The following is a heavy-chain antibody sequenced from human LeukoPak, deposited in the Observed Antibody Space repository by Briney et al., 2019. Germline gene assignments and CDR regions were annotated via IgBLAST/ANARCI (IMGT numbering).Heavy chain of an antibody. D-gene: IGHD3-10*01. V-gene: IGHV3-48*01. Sequence: GGSLRLSCAAYGFIFSPYNMNWVRQAPGKGLEWLSYISSGSTTIYYADSVKGRFTISRDNAKNSLYLQMNSLGAEDTAVYYCARDMDPYYFDYWGQGTLVTVSS. CDR1: GFIFSPYN. J-gene: IGHJ4*02. CDR2: ISSGSTTI. CDR3: ARDMDPYYFDY.